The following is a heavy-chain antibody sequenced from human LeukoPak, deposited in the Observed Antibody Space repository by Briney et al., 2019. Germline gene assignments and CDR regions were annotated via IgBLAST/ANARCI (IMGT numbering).Heavy chain of an antibody. Sequence: SQTLSLTCTVSGGSISSGDYYWSWIRQPPGKGLEWIGYIYYSGSTYYSPSLKSRVTISVDTSKNQFSLKLSSVTAADTAVYYCATGGGYSGYVVWGKGTTVTVSS. J-gene: IGHJ6*04. D-gene: IGHD5-12*01. CDR2: IYYSGST. V-gene: IGHV4-30-4*01. CDR3: ATGGGYSGYVV. CDR1: GGSISSGDYY.